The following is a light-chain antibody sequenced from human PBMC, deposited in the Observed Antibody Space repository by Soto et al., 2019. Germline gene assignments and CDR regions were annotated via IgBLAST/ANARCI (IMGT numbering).Light chain of an antibody. V-gene: IGKV3-15*01. J-gene: IGKJ1*01. CDR2: AAS. CDR1: QRVSSH. CDR3: HQYNNWPWT. Sequence: IVMTQSPVTLSVSPGDTATLSCRASQRVSSHLAWYQQKPGQAPRLLIYAASTRATGVPVRFSASGSETDFTLTIRSMQSEDFALYYCHQYNNWPWTFGQGTKVDIK.